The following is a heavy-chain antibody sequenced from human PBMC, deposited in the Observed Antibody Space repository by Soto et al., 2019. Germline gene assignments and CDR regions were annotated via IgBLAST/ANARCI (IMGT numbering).Heavy chain of an antibody. CDR1: GGSIRSGGYY. CDR2: IYYSGNT. Sequence: PSETLSLTCTVSGGSIRSGGYYWSWVRQNPRRGLEWIGNIYYSGNTYYNPSLKSRLTISVDTPKNQFSLNLSSVTAADTAVYYCARDRLMATAGTARHYFGLDVWGQGTTVTVSS. V-gene: IGHV4-31*03. D-gene: IGHD5-18*01. J-gene: IGHJ6*02. CDR3: ARDRLMATAGTARHYFGLDV.